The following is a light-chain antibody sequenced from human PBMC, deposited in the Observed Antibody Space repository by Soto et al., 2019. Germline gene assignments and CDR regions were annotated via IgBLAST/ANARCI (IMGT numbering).Light chain of an antibody. CDR2: GAS. CDR3: QQYTNWPKT. Sequence: EIVLTQSPGTLSLSPWERATLSFMASQSVSSSYLAWYQQKPGQAPRLLIYGASSRATGIPDRFSGSGSGTEFTLTISSLQSEDFAVYYCQQYTNWPKTFGQGTKVDIK. CDR1: QSVSSSY. J-gene: IGKJ1*01. V-gene: IGKV3-20*01.